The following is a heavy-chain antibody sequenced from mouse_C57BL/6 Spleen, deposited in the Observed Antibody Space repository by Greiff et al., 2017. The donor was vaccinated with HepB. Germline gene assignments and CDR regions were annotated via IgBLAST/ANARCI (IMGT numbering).Heavy chain of an antibody. V-gene: IGHV1-22*01. D-gene: IGHD2-4*01. Sequence: EVQLVESGPELVKPGASVKMSCKASGYTFTDYNMHWVKQSHGKSLEWIGYINPNNGGTSYNQKFKGKATLTVNKSSSTAYMELRSLTSEDSAVYYCARGGYYDYSDYWGQGTTLTVSS. J-gene: IGHJ2*01. CDR3: ARGGYYDYSDY. CDR2: INPNNGGT. CDR1: GYTFTDYN.